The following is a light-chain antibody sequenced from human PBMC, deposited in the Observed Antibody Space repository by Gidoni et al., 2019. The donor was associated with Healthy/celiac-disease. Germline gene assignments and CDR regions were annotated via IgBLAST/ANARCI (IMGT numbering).Light chain of an antibody. J-gene: IGKJ2*01. Sequence: EIVLTQSPATLSLSPGERATLSCRASQSVSSYLAWYQQKPGQAPMLLNYDASNRATGIPARCSGSGSGTDFTLTIRSLEHEDFADYYCQKRRNWPRTFGQGTKLEIK. CDR3: QKRRNWPRT. CDR2: DAS. V-gene: IGKV3-11*01. CDR1: QSVSSY.